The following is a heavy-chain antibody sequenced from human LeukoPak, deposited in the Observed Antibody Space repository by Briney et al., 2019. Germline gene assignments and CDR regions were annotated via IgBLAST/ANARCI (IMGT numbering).Heavy chain of an antibody. CDR2: INGDGSST. CDR3: TRDPRNKGFDP. CDR1: GFTLSYYW. V-gene: IGHV3-74*01. Sequence: PGGSLRLSCAASGFTLSYYWMHWVRQAPGKGLVWVSCINGDGSSTNYADSVKGRFTISRDNAKNTLYLEMNSLRAEDTAVYYCTRDPRNKGFDPWGQGPLVTVSS. J-gene: IGHJ5*02. D-gene: IGHD1/OR15-1a*01.